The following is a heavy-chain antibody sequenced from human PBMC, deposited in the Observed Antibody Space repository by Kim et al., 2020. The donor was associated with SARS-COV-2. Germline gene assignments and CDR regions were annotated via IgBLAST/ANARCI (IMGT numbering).Heavy chain of an antibody. J-gene: IGHJ3*02. CDR1: GFTFSSYG. CDR2: ISYDGSNK. Sequence: GGSLRLSCAASGFTFSSYGMHWVRQAPGKGLEWVAVISYDGSNKYYADSVKGRFTTSRDNSKNTLYLQMNSLRAEDTAVYYCAKGASGSYITAFDIWGQG. CDR3: AKGASGSYITAFDI. V-gene: IGHV3-30*18. D-gene: IGHD1-26*01.